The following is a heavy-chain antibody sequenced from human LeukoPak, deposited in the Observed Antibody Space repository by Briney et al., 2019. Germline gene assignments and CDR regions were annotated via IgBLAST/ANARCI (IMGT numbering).Heavy chain of an antibody. V-gene: IGHV5-51*01. D-gene: IGHD6-19*01. CDR3: ARHPSSTRGWPLDY. Sequence: GESLKISCQGSGFSSTNSWIAWVRQVPGKGLEWMGIIYLGDSDTRYSPSFRGQVTISADKSITTAYLQWSSLRASDTAIYYCARHPSSTRGWPLDYWGQGTLVTVSS. CDR2: IYLGDSDT. J-gene: IGHJ4*02. CDR1: GFSSTNSW.